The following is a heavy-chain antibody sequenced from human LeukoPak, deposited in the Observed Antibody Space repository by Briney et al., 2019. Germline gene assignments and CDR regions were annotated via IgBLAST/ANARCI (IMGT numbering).Heavy chain of an antibody. D-gene: IGHD2-15*01. CDR2: IYPGDSDT. J-gene: IGHJ4*02. Sequence: GESLKISCKGSGYSFTTYWIGWVRQMPGRGQEWMGIIYPGDSDTRYSPSFQGQVTISADKSISTAYLQWSSLKASDTAMYYCARARYCSGGTCYPDYWGQGTLVTVSS. CDR3: ARARYCSGGTCYPDY. V-gene: IGHV5-51*01. CDR1: GYSFTTYW.